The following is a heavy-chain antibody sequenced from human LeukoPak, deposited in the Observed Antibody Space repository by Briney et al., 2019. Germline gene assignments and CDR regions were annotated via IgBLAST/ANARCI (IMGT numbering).Heavy chain of an antibody. Sequence: PSETLSLTCTVSGGSISSDYWSWIRQPPGKGLEWIGHIYYSGSTNYNPSLKSRVTISVDTSKNQISLKLSSVTAADTAVYYCARLHSVEWLVHGAFDIWGQGTMVTVSS. CDR2: IYYSGST. CDR1: GGSISSDY. CDR3: ARLHSVEWLVHGAFDI. D-gene: IGHD6-19*01. J-gene: IGHJ3*02. V-gene: IGHV4-59*08.